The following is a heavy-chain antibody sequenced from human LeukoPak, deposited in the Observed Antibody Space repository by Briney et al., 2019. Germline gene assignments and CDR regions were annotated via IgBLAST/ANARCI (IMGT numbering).Heavy chain of an antibody. CDR1: GYSFTSYW. J-gene: IGHJ4*02. CDR2: IYPGDSDT. V-gene: IGHV5-51*01. CDR3: ARYPSTPSTTPLDY. D-gene: IGHD2-2*01. Sequence: GESLKISCKGSGYSFTSYWIGWVRQMPGKGLEWMGIIYPGDSDTSYSPSFQGQATISADKSISTAYLQWSSLKASDTAMYYCARYPSTPSTTPLDYWGQGTLVTVSS.